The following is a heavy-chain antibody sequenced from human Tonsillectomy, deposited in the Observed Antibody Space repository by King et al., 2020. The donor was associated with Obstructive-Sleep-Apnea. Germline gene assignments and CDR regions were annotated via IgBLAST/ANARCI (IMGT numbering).Heavy chain of an antibody. V-gene: IGHV4-59*01. Sequence: VQLQESGPGLVKPSETLSLTCTVSGGSISSYYWSWIRQPPGKGLEWIGYIYYSGSTNYNPSLKSRVTISVDTSKNQFSLKLSSVTAADTAVYYCAREIGGLGDAFDIWGQGTMVTVSS. CDR1: GGSISSYY. CDR3: AREIGGLGDAFDI. D-gene: IGHD3-16*01. J-gene: IGHJ3*02. CDR2: IYYSGST.